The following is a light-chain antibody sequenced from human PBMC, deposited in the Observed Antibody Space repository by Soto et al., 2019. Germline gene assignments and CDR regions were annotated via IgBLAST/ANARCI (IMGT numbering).Light chain of an antibody. CDR2: DVS. Sequence: QSVLTQPASVSGSPGQSITISCTGTSSDVGGYNYVSWYQQHPGKAPKLMIYDVSNRPSGVSNRFSGSKSGNTASLTISGLKAEDEADYYCSSYTSSSTPRFGTGTKLTVL. CDR1: SSDVGGYNY. V-gene: IGLV2-14*01. J-gene: IGLJ1*01. CDR3: SSYTSSSTPR.